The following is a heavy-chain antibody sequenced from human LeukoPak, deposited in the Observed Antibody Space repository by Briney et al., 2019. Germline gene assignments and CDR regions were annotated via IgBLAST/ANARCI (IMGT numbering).Heavy chain of an antibody. CDR3: ARDRMATDY. CDR2: IYYSGST. CDR1: GGSISSYY. D-gene: IGHD5-24*01. Sequence: PSETLSLTCTVSGGSISSYYWSWIRQPPGKGLEWIGYIYYSGSTYYNPSLKSRVTISVDTSKNQFSLKLSSVTAADTAMYYCARDRMATDYWGQGTLVTVSS. V-gene: IGHV4-59*12. J-gene: IGHJ4*02.